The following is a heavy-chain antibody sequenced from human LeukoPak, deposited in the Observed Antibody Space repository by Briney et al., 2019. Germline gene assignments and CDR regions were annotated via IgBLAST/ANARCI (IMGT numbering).Heavy chain of an antibody. CDR3: ARDNAVVTRNSDY. J-gene: IGHJ4*02. CDR2: ISAYNGNR. Sequence: ASVKVSCKACGYTFSSYGISWVRQDPGQGLEWMGWISAYNGNRNYAQKLQGRVTMTTDTSTSTAYMELRSLRSDDTAVYYCARDNAVVTRNSDYWGQGTLVTVSS. CDR1: GYTFSSYG. D-gene: IGHD4-23*01. V-gene: IGHV1-18*01.